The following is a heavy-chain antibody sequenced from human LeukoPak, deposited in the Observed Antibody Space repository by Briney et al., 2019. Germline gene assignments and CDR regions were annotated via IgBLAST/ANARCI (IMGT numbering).Heavy chain of an antibody. V-gene: IGHV1-2*02. J-gene: IGHJ4*02. CDR1: GYTFTCYY. D-gene: IGHD6-13*01. CDR2: INPNSGGT. Sequence: GASVKVSCKASGYTFTCYYMHWVRQAPGQGLEWMGWINPNSGGTNYAQKFQGRVTMTRDTSISTAYMELSRLRSDDTAVYYCARVSSWYSGPFDYWGQGTLVTVSS. CDR3: ARVSSWYSGPFDY.